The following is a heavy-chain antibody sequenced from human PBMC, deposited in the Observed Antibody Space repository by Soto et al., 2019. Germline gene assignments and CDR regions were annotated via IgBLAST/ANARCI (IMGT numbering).Heavy chain of an antibody. D-gene: IGHD3-9*01. J-gene: IGHJ4*02. V-gene: IGHV3-33*06. CDR2: IWYDGSNK. Sequence: PGGSLRLSCAASGFTFSSYGMHWVRQAPGKGLEWVAVIWYDGSNKYYADSVKGRFTISRDNSKNTLYLQMNSLRAEDTAVYYCAKAQTYYPTLTPDYWGQGTLVTLSS. CDR1: GFTFSSYG. CDR3: AKAQTYYPTLTPDY.